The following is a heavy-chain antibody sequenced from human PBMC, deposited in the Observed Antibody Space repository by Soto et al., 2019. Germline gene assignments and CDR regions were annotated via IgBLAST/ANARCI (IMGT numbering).Heavy chain of an antibody. Sequence: SETLSLTCTVSVGSISSGGYSWVWIRQPPGKGLEWIGYIYHSGSTYYNPSLKSRVTISLDRSKNHFSLKLSSVSAADTAVYYCARAQWLVLDYWGQGTLVTVSS. D-gene: IGHD6-19*01. CDR3: ARAQWLVLDY. V-gene: IGHV4-30-2*01. CDR2: IYHSGST. J-gene: IGHJ4*02. CDR1: VGSISSGGYS.